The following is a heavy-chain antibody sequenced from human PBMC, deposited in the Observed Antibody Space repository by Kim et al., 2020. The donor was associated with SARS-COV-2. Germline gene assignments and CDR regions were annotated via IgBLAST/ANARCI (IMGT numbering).Heavy chain of an antibody. V-gene: IGHV4-39*01. Sequence: SETLSLTCTVSGGSISSSSYYWGWIRQPPGKGLEWIGSIYYSGSTYYNPSLKSRVTISVDTSKNQFSLKLSSVTAADTAVYYCARPPSYDILTGPDAFDIWGQGTMVTVSS. CDR3: ARPPSYDILTGPDAFDI. CDR2: IYYSGST. CDR1: GGSISSSSYY. J-gene: IGHJ3*02. D-gene: IGHD3-9*01.